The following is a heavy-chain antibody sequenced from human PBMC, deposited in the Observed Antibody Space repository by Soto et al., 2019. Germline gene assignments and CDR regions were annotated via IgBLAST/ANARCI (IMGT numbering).Heavy chain of an antibody. CDR2: VSPDNNKT. D-gene: IGHD2-15*01. Sequence: QVQLVQSGAEVKKNGASVKVSCKASGYIYISYGINWVRQATGQGLEWMGWVSPDNNKTNYVQKFQGRVTMTTDTSTSTAYMELRSLRSDDTAVYYCARDLDWSGGTCYSNGLDPWGQGTLVTVSS. CDR1: GYIYISYG. J-gene: IGHJ5*02. V-gene: IGHV1-18*01. CDR3: ARDLDWSGGTCYSNGLDP.